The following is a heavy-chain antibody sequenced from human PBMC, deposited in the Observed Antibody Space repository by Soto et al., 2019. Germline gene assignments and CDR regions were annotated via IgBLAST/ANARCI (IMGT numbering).Heavy chain of an antibody. CDR3: ARDYYHDSSGWDGHAFDI. V-gene: IGHV4-59*01. D-gene: IGHD3-22*01. Sequence: SETLSLTCTVSGGSISSYYWSWIRQPPGKGLEWIGYIYYSGSTNYNPSLKSRVTISVDTSKNQFSLKLSSVTAADTAVYYCARDYYHDSSGWDGHAFDIWGQGTMVTV. J-gene: IGHJ3*02. CDR2: IYYSGST. CDR1: GGSISSYY.